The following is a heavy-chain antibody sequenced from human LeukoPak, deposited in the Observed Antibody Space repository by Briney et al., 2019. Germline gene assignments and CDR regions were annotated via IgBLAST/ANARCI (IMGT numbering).Heavy chain of an antibody. Sequence: TGGSLRLSCAASGFTFSSYSMNWVRQAPGKGLEWGSYISGSGSTIYYADSVKGRFTISRDNGKNTLYLQMNSLRAEDTAVYYCARGSTYYDSSGQVPFDYWGQGTLVTVSS. CDR1: GFTFSSYS. V-gene: IGHV3-48*01. CDR3: ARGSTYYDSSGQVPFDY. J-gene: IGHJ4*02. D-gene: IGHD3-22*01. CDR2: ISGSGSTI.